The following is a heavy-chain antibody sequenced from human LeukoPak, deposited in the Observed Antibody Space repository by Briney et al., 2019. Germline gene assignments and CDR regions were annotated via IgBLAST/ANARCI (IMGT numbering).Heavy chain of an antibody. CDR2: ISGYDGHP. Sequence: ASVKVACKASGYTFTSYGISWVRQAPGQGLEWMGWISGYDGHPNYAENVQGRVTMTIDRSTSTAYLELRSLRSDDTAVYYCAKDQVISGSEASDIWGQGTMVTVSS. CDR3: AKDQVISGSEASDI. J-gene: IGHJ3*02. D-gene: IGHD2-21*01. CDR1: GYTFTSYG. V-gene: IGHV1-18*01.